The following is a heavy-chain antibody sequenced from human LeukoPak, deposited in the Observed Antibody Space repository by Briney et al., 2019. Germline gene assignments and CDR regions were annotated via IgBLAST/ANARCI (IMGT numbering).Heavy chain of an antibody. CDR3: ARVLDCGGDCYTSTLDY. CDR1: GYTFTSYD. D-gene: IGHD2-21*02. V-gene: IGHV1-8*01. J-gene: IGHJ4*02. CDR2: MNPNSGNT. Sequence: ASVKVSCKASGYTFTSYDINWVRQATGQGLEWMGWMNPNSGNTGYAQKFQGRVTMTRNTSISTAYMELSSLRSEDTAVYYCARVLDCGGDCYTSTLDYWGQGTLVTVSS.